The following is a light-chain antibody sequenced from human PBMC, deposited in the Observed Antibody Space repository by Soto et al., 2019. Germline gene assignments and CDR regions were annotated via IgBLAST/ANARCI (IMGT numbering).Light chain of an antibody. Sequence: DIQMTQSPSSLSASLGDRVTITSRASQSISTYLYWYQQQPGKATQLLIYAASSLQSGVPSRFSGSGSGTDFTLTISSLQPEDFATYYCQQSYSTPHTFGQGTRLEIK. J-gene: IGKJ5*01. CDR1: QSISTY. CDR3: QQSYSTPHT. CDR2: AAS. V-gene: IGKV1-39*01.